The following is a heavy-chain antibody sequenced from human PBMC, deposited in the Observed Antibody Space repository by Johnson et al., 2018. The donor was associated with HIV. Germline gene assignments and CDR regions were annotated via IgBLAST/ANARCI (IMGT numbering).Heavy chain of an antibody. Sequence: VESGGGLVQPGGSLRLSCAASGFTFSNYWMHWVRQAPGKGLVWVSRVNSDGSSLSYADSVKGRFTISRDNAKNTLYLQMNSLKIEDTAVYYCSTNSGTPKYRSTWRDSFDIWGQGTMVTVSS. CDR2: VNSDGSSL. V-gene: IGHV3-74*01. J-gene: IGHJ3*02. CDR3: STNSGTPKYRSTWRDSFDI. CDR1: GFTFSNYW. D-gene: IGHD6-13*01.